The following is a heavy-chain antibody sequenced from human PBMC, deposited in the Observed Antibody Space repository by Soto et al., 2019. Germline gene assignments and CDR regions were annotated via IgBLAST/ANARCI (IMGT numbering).Heavy chain of an antibody. CDR1: GGSISSGGYS. J-gene: IGHJ6*02. CDR3: ARLELPYYHYGMDV. CDR2: IHHSGST. Sequence: SETLSLTCTVSGGSISSGGYSWTWIRQPPGEGLEWIGHIHHSGSTCYNPSLKSRLTISIDASKNQFSLKVSSVTAADTAVYYCARLELPYYHYGMDVWGQGTTVTVSS. D-gene: IGHD1-7*01. V-gene: IGHV4-31*03.